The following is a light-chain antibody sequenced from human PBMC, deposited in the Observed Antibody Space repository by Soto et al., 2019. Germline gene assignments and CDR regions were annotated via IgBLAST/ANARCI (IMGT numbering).Light chain of an antibody. Sequence: EIVLTQSPDTLSLFPGERATLSCRASQSVSSTYLAWYQQKPRQAPRPLISAASSRSTGTPDRFSGSGACTDFTLTIIRMEPEDFSVYYCQQYGSSRRTFGQGTKVEIK. J-gene: IGKJ1*01. CDR2: AAS. CDR3: QQYGSSRRT. V-gene: IGKV3-20*01. CDR1: QSVSSTY.